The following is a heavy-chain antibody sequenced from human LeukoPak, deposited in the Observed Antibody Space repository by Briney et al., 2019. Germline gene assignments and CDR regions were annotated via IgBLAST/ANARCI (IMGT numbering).Heavy chain of an antibody. CDR2: IYYSGSA. CDR3: ARSDYKYYYDSSGYSYAFDI. V-gene: IGHV4-39*07. Sequence: SETLSLTCTVSGGSIISSSSYWGWIRQPPGKGLEWIGSIYYSGSAYYNPSLKSRVTLSLDTSKNQFSLKLSSVTAADTAVYYCARSDYKYYYDSSGYSYAFDIWGQGTMVTVSS. J-gene: IGHJ3*02. D-gene: IGHD3-22*01. CDR1: GGSIISSSSY.